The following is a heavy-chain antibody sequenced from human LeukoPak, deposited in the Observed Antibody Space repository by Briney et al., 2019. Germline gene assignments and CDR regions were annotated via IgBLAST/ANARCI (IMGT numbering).Heavy chain of an antibody. Sequence: GGSLRLSCAASGFNFSDKHMSWVRLAPGKGLEWVSYISSRGYTIYYADSVKGRFTISRDNAKNFLFLQMTSLRAEDTAVYYCASQEGVRYFDYWGQGTLVTVSS. CDR2: ISSRGYTI. CDR1: GFNFSDKH. V-gene: IGHV3-11*01. J-gene: IGHJ4*02. D-gene: IGHD3-10*01. CDR3: ASQEGVRYFDY.